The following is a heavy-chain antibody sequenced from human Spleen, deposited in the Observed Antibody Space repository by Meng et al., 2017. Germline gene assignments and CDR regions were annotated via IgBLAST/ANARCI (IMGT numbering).Heavy chain of an antibody. D-gene: IGHD3-16*01. J-gene: IGHJ5*02. CDR3: ARESIMITYGGWFDP. Sequence: SETLSLTCTVSGGSIDSSSYYWGWIRQPPGKGLEWIATIYYSGNSYHNPSLKSRVTISVDTSKKQFSLNLNSVTAADTAVYYCARESIMITYGGWFDPWGQGTLVTISS. CDR1: GGSIDSSSYY. V-gene: IGHV4-39*07. CDR2: IYYSGNS.